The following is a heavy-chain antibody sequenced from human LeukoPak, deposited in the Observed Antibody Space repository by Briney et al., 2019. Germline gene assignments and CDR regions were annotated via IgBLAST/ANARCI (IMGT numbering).Heavy chain of an antibody. J-gene: IGHJ4*02. CDR3: ARDRSTGTTLRNYYFDY. D-gene: IGHD1-7*01. V-gene: IGHV3-21*01. Sequence: GGSLRLSCAASGFTFSSYSMNWVRQAPGKGLEWVSSISSSSSYIYYADSVKGRFTISRDNAKNSLYLQMNSLRAGDTAVYYCARDRSTGTTLRNYYFDYWGQGTLVTVSS. CDR1: GFTFSSYS. CDR2: ISSSSSYI.